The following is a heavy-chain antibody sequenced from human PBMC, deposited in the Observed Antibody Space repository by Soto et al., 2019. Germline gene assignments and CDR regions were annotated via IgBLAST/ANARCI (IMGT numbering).Heavy chain of an antibody. D-gene: IGHD3-10*01. CDR2: VSPPFRTS. CDR1: GVSFNNNG. CDR3: ARVLYYGSGSYSPYGMDV. J-gene: IGHJ6*02. Sequence: QVQLVQSGAEVQKPGSSVKVSCKTSGVSFNNNGIGWVRQAPGHGLEWMGGVSPPFRTSNYARKFQGRISITEDASTGTVNMELSSLTSEDTAQYYCARVLYYGSGSYSPYGMDVWGQGTTVTVSS. V-gene: IGHV1-69*01.